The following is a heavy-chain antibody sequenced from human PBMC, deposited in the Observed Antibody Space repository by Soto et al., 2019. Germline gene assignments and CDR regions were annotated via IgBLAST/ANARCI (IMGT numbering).Heavy chain of an antibody. J-gene: IGHJ4*02. CDR1: GFTFSNAW. CDR3: TTDAPMIGGHRTVIQDYYFDY. Sequence: PGGSLRLSCAASGFTFSNAWMSWVRQAPGKGLEWVGRIKSKTDGGTTDYAAPVKGRFTISRDDSKNTLYLQMNSLKTEDTAVYYCTTDAPMIGGHRTVIQDYYFDYWGQGTLVTVSS. D-gene: IGHD3-22*01. CDR2: IKSKTDGGTT. V-gene: IGHV3-15*01.